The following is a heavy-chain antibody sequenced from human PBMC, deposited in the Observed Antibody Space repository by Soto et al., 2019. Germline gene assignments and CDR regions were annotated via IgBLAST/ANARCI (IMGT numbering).Heavy chain of an antibody. Sequence: QVQLVESGGGVVQPGRSLRLSWAASGFTFSSYGMHWVRRAPGKGLEWVAVIWYDGSNKYYADSVKGRFTISRDNSKNTLYLQMNSLRAEDTAVYYCAREWVYGMDVWGQGTTVTVSS. D-gene: IGHD1-26*01. V-gene: IGHV3-33*01. CDR3: AREWVYGMDV. J-gene: IGHJ6*02. CDR2: IWYDGSNK. CDR1: GFTFSSYG.